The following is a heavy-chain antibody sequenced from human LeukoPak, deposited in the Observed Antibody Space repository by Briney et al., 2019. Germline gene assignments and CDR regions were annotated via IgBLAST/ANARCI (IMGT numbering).Heavy chain of an antibody. D-gene: IGHD2-8*01. V-gene: IGHV3-23*01. CDR2: ISNNGGYT. CDR3: ARVVGTYAIN. Sequence: GGSLRLSCAASGFTFSSSAMSWVRQAPGKGLEWVSAISNNGGYTYYADSVQGRFTISRDNAKNTLYLQMNSLRAEDTAVYYCARVVGTYAINWGQGTLVTVSS. J-gene: IGHJ4*02. CDR1: GFTFSSSA.